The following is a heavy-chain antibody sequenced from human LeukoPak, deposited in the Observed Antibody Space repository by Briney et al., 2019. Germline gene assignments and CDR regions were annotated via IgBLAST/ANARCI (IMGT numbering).Heavy chain of an antibody. V-gene: IGHV4-59*01. CDR2: IYYTGST. CDR1: GDSISSSY. D-gene: IGHD5-12*01. Sequence: SETLSLTCTVPGDSISSSYWNWIRQPPGKGLEWIGYIYYTGSTNYNPSLRSRVTISVDTSKNQVSLMLSSVTAADTAVYYCSRGRAAAFDVWGQGTMVTVSS. J-gene: IGHJ3*01. CDR3: SRGRAAAFDV.